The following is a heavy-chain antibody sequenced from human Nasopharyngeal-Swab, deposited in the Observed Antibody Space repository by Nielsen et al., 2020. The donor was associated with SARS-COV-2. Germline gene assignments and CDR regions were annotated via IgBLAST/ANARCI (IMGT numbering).Heavy chain of an antibody. V-gene: IGHV3-74*01. CDR3: VCGETTPSDY. CDR2: INSDGSII. D-gene: IGHD2-15*01. J-gene: IGHJ4*02. Sequence: VHQAPGKGLVWVSRINSDGSIIDYADSVKGRFTISRDNARNTLNLQMNSLRAEDTALYYCVCGETTPSDYWGQGTLVTVSS.